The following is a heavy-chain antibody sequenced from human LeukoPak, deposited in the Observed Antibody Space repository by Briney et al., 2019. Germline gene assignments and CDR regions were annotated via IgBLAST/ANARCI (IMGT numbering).Heavy chain of an antibody. J-gene: IGHJ4*02. CDR1: GFTFSSYT. V-gene: IGHV3-23*01. CDR3: AKVSRYCSGGSCYYHPFDY. D-gene: IGHD2-15*01. CDR2: ISGSGGST. Sequence: PGGSLRLSCVGSGFTFSSYTMSWVRQAPGKGLEWVSVISGSGGSTYYAESVKGRFTISRDNSKNTLYLQMNSLRAEDTAVYYCAKVSRYCSGGSCYYHPFDYWGQGTPVTVSS.